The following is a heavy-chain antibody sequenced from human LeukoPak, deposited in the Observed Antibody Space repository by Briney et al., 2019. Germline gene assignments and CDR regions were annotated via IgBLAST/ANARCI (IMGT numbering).Heavy chain of an antibody. CDR1: GGSFSGYY. Sequence: PSETLSLTCAVYGGSFSGYYWSWIRQPPGKGLEWIGEINHSGSTNYNPSLKSRVTISVDTSKNQFSLKLSSVTAADTAVYYCARVLGDSGSYPFDYWGQGTLVTVSS. CDR2: INHSGST. D-gene: IGHD1-26*01. V-gene: IGHV4-34*01. J-gene: IGHJ4*02. CDR3: ARVLGDSGSYPFDY.